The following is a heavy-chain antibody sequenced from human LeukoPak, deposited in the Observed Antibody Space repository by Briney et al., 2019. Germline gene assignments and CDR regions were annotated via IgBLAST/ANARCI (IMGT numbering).Heavy chain of an antibody. D-gene: IGHD3-22*01. CDR2: ISAYNGNT. V-gene: IGHV1-18*01. CDR1: GYTFTSYG. CDR3: AREPSDSYYDSSGYSTGYYGMDV. Sequence: APVKVSCTASGYTFTSYGISWVRQAPGQGLEWMGWISAYNGNTNYAQKLQGRVTMTTDTSTSTAYMELRSLRSDDTAVYYCAREPSDSYYDSSGYSTGYYGMDVWGQGTTVTVSS. J-gene: IGHJ6*02.